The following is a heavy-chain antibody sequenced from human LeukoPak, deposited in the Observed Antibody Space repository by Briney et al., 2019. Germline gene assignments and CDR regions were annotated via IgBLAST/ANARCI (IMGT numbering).Heavy chain of an antibody. V-gene: IGHV3-21*01. J-gene: IGHJ4*02. CDR2: ISSSSSYI. Sequence: AGGSLRLSCAASGFTFSSYSMNWVRRAPGKGLEWVSSISSSSSYIYYADSVKGRFTISRDNAKNSLYLQMNSLRAEDTAVYYCARGKVEQCDYWGQGTLVTVSS. CDR3: ARGKVEQCDY. CDR1: GFTFSSYS. D-gene: IGHD6-19*01.